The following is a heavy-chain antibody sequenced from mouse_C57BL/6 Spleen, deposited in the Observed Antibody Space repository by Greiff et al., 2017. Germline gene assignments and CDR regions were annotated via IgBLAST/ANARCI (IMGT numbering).Heavy chain of an antibody. CDR3: AREERAWFDY. Sequence: VHVKQSGPELVKPGASVKISCKASGYTFTDYYMNWVKQSHGKSLEWIGDINPNNGGTSYNQKFKGKATLTVDKSSSTAYMELRSLTSEDAAVYYCAREERAWFDYWGQGTLVTVSA. CDR1: GYTFTDYY. J-gene: IGHJ3*01. V-gene: IGHV1-26*01. CDR2: INPNNGGT.